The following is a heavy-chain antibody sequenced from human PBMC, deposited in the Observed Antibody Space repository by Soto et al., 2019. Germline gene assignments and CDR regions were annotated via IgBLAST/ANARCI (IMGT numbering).Heavy chain of an antibody. Sequence: QLQLQESGPGLVKPSETLSLTCTVSGGSISSSSYYWGWIRQPPGKGLEWIGSIYYSGSTYYNPSLKSRVTISVDTSKNQFSLKLSSVTAADTAVYYCAISRRTKDIVVVPAALYDYWGQGTLVTVSS. CDR1: GGSISSSSYY. D-gene: IGHD2-2*01. CDR2: IYYSGST. J-gene: IGHJ4*02. V-gene: IGHV4-39*01. CDR3: AISRRTKDIVVVPAALYDY.